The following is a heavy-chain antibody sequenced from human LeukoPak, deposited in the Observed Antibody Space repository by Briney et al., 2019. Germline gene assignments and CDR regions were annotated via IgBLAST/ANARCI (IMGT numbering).Heavy chain of an antibody. CDR2: IYPGDSDT. Sequence: GESLKISCKGSGYTFTNYWIGWVRQMPGKGLEWMGIIYPGDSDTRYSPSFRGQVTISADKSISTAYLQWSSLKASDTAMYYCARPLTILRGVVTSSDYWGQGTLVTVSS. V-gene: IGHV5-51*01. D-gene: IGHD3-10*01. CDR1: GYTFTNYW. J-gene: IGHJ4*02. CDR3: ARPLTILRGVVTSSDY.